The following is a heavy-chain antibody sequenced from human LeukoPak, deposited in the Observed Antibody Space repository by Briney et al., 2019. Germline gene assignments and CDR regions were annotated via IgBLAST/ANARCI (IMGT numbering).Heavy chain of an antibody. V-gene: IGHV4-30-2*01. CDR1: GGSISSGGYY. Sequence: SETLSLTCTVSGGSISSGGYYWSWIRQPPGKGLEWIGYIYHSGSTYYNPSLKSRVTISVDRSKNQFSLKLSSVTAADTAVYYCAREGLGWQQLVKTFDYWGQGTLVTVSS. D-gene: IGHD6-13*01. CDR2: IYHSGST. CDR3: AREGLGWQQLVKTFDY. J-gene: IGHJ4*02.